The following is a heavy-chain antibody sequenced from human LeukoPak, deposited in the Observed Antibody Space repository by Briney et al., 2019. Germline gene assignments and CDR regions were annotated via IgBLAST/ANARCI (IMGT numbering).Heavy chain of an antibody. CDR3: AREGGVRGVIISSWFDP. CDR1: GYTFTSYA. Sequence: ASVKVSCKASGYTFTSYAMNWVRQAPGQGLEWMGWINPNTGNPTYAQGFTGRFVFSLDTSVSTAYLQISSLKAEDTAVYYCAREGGVRGVIISSWFDPWGQGTLVTVSS. V-gene: IGHV7-4-1*02. D-gene: IGHD3-10*01. CDR2: INPNTGNP. J-gene: IGHJ5*02.